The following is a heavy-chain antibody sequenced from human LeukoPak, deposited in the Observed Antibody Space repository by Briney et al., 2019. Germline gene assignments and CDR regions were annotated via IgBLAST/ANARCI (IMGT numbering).Heavy chain of an antibody. J-gene: IGHJ6*03. CDR3: ARGYYYYYMDV. CDR2: IIPIFGTA. CDR1: GGTFSSYA. Sequence: SVKVSRKASGGTFSSYAISWVRQAPGQGVEWMGGIIPIFGTAKYAQKFQGRVTITADESTSTAYMELSSLRSEDTAVYYCARGYYYYYMDVWGKGTTVTVSS. V-gene: IGHV1-69*01.